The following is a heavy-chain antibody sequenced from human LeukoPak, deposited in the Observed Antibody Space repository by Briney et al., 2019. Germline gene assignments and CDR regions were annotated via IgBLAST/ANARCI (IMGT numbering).Heavy chain of an antibody. J-gene: IGHJ4*02. CDR1: GGSFSGYY. Sequence: SETLSLTCAVYGGSFSGYYWSWIRQPPGKGLEWIGEINHSGSTNYNPSLRSRVTISVDTSKNQFSLKLSSVTAADTAVYYCASGELGYYFDYWGQGTLVTVSS. V-gene: IGHV4-34*01. CDR2: INHSGST. D-gene: IGHD1-26*01. CDR3: ASGELGYYFDY.